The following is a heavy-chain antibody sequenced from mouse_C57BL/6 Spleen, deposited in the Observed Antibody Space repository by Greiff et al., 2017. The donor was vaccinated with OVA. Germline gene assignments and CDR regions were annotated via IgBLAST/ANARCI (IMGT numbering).Heavy chain of an antibody. J-gene: IGHJ4*01. Sequence: VQGVESGPGLVAPSQSLSITCTVSGFSFTSYAISWVRQPPGKGLEWLGVIWTGGGTNYNSALKSRLSISKDNSKSQVFLKMNSLQTDDKARYYCAGADGYPYYAMDYWGQGTSVTVSS. V-gene: IGHV2-9-1*01. CDR3: AGADGYPYYAMDY. CDR2: IWTGGGT. CDR1: GFSFTSYA. D-gene: IGHD2-3*01.